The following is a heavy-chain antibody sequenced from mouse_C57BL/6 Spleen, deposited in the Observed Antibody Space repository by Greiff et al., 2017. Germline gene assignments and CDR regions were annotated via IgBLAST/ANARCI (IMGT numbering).Heavy chain of an antibody. CDR2: INPGSGGT. CDR1: GYAFTNYL. V-gene: IGHV1-54*01. D-gene: IGHD1-1*01. J-gene: IGHJ1*03. CDR3: AREGDGSSYWYFDV. Sequence: VQLQQSGAELVRPGTSVKVSCKASGYAFTNYLIEWVKQRPGQGLAWIGVINPGSGGTNYNEKFKGKATLTADKASSTAYMQLSSLTSEDSAVYFCAREGDGSSYWYFDVWGTGTTVTVSS.